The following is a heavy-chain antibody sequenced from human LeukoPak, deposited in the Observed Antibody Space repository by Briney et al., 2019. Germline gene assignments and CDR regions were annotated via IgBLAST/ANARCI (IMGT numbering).Heavy chain of an antibody. CDR2: IYPGDSDT. CDR1: GYSFSYYW. CDR3: AGPYGLGLDDAFDI. J-gene: IGHJ3*02. Sequence: GESLKICCKGSGYSFSYYWIGWGRPMPGEGLEWMGIIYPGDSDTRYSPSFQGQVTISADKSISTAYLQWSSLRASDTAMYYCAGPYGLGLDDAFDIWGQGTMVTVSS. D-gene: IGHD3-10*01. V-gene: IGHV5-51*01.